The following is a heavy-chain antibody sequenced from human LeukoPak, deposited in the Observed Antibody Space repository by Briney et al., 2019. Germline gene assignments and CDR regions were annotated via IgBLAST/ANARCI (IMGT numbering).Heavy chain of an antibody. CDR1: GFTLSSYA. J-gene: IGHJ4*02. CDR2: ISYDGSNK. Sequence: PGGSLRLSCAASGFTLSSYAMSWVRQAPGKGLEWVAVISYDGSNKYYADSVKGRFTISRDNAKNSLYLQMNSLRAEDTAVYYCARDLGFTYGSGLWYWGQGTLVTVSS. CDR3: ARDLGFTYGSGLWY. D-gene: IGHD3-10*01. V-gene: IGHV3-30*03.